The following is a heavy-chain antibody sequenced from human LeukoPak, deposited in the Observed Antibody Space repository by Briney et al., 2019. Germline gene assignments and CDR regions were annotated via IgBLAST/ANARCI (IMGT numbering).Heavy chain of an antibody. V-gene: IGHV4-34*01. J-gene: IGHJ5*02. CDR1: GGSLSFYY. D-gene: IGHD6-25*01. CDR2: ISQNGDS. CDR3: ARVVAAAGNNWFDP. Sequence: SETLSLTCGVSGGSLSFYYWSWIRQSPGKGLEWIAEISQNGDSNYNMSLKSRVTISLDKSKNQVSLKLNSVTAADTAVYYCARVVAAAGNNWFDPWGQGTLVTVSS.